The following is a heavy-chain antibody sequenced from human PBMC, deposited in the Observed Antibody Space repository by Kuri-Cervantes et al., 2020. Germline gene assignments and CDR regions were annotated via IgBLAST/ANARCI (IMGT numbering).Heavy chain of an antibody. CDR2: IDWDDDK. CDR3: ARAISPGIYYYSYMDV. J-gene: IGHJ6*03. D-gene: IGHD3-3*02. Sequence: SGPTLVKPTQTLTLTCTFSWFSLSTSGMRVSWIRQPPGKALEWLALIDWDDDKYYNTSLKTRLTISKDTSKNRVVLTMTNMDPVDTATYYCARAISPGIYYYSYMDVWGKGTSVTVSS. CDR1: WFSLSTSGMR. V-gene: IGHV2-70*01.